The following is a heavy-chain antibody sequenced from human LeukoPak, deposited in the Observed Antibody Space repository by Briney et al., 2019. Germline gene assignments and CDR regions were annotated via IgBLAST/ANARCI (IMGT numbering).Heavy chain of an antibody. Sequence: ASVKVSCKASGYTFTSYDINWVRQATGQGLEWMGWMNPNSGNTGYAQKFQGRVTMTRNTSISTAYMELSSLRSEDTAVYYCARGQYGLAGAWGGDIWGQGTMVTVSS. J-gene: IGHJ3*02. D-gene: IGHD7-27*01. CDR1: GYTFTSYD. V-gene: IGHV1-8*01. CDR3: ARGQYGLAGAWGGDI. CDR2: MNPNSGNT.